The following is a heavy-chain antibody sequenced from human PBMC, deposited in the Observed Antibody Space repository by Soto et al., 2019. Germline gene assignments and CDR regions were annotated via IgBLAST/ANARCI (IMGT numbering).Heavy chain of an antibody. V-gene: IGHV1-69*13. D-gene: IGHD6-13*01. CDR1: GGTFSSYA. Sequence: ASVKVSCKASGGTFSSYAISWLRQAPGQGLEWMGGIIPIFGTANYAQKFQGRVTITADESTSTAYMELNSLRAEDTALYYCAKEASGGQQLVPDYDYWGQGTLVTVSS. CDR2: IIPIFGTA. J-gene: IGHJ4*02. CDR3: AKEASGGQQLVPDYDY.